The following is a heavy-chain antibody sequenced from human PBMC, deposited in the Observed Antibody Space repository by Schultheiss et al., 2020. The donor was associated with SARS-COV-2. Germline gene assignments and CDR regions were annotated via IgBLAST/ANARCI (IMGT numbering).Heavy chain of an antibody. Sequence: GGSLRLSCAASGFTFSSYVMHWVRQAPGKGLEWVAVISYDGSNKYYADSVKGRFTISRDNSKNTLYLQMNSLRAEDTAVYYCARAPGGVNLDYWGQGTLVTVSS. V-gene: IGHV3-30*07. J-gene: IGHJ4*02. CDR2: ISYDGSNK. CDR3: ARAPGGVNLDY. D-gene: IGHD1-14*01. CDR1: GFTFSSYV.